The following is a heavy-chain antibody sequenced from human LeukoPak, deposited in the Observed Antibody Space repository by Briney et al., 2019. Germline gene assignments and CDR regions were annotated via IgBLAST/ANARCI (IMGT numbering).Heavy chain of an antibody. CDR3: AKTQGYYDA. J-gene: IGHJ5*02. CDR1: GFTFSNYP. CDR2: IWGADDKT. V-gene: IGHV3-23*01. Sequence: TGGSLRFSCVASGFTFSNYPMPGFRQAPGKGLELVSGIWGADDKTVYGEAVKGRFTTSRDNSKNTLYLQMNSLRADDTAVYYCAKTQGYYDAWGQGALVTVSS. D-gene: IGHD2-15*01.